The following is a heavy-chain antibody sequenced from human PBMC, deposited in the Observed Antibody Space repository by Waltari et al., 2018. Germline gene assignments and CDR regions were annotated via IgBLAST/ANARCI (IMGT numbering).Heavy chain of an antibody. CDR2: IYYSGST. Sequence: QVQLQESGPGLVKPSATLSLTCTVPGGSISSHYWSWIRQPPGKGLEWIGYIYYSGSTNYNPSLKSRVTISVDTSKNQFSLKLSSVTAADTAVYYCARAVVAAGTGWFDPWGQGTLVTVSS. J-gene: IGHJ5*02. CDR1: GGSISSHY. D-gene: IGHD6-13*01. CDR3: ARAVVAAGTGWFDP. V-gene: IGHV4-59*11.